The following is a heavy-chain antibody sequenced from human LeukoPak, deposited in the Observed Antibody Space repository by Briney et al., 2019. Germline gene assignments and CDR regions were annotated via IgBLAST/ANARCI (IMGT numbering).Heavy chain of an antibody. V-gene: IGHV3-7*01. CDR3: LLYGSGSS. CDR1: GFTFSDFW. J-gene: IGHJ5*02. CDR2: IRKDGSDK. D-gene: IGHD3-10*01. Sequence: GGSLRLSCAASGFTFSDFWMTWVRQAPGKGLEWVASIRKDGSDKYYLDSVKDRFTVSRDNAKSSVYLQMNSLRVEDTAVYYCLLYGSGSSWGQGTLVTVSS.